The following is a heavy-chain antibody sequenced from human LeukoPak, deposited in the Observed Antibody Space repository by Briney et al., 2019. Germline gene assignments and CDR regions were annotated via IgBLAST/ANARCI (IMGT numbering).Heavy chain of an antibody. CDR3: AKATLRLRFLEWLLDYFDY. J-gene: IGHJ4*02. CDR1: GSTFSSYA. V-gene: IGHV3-23*01. D-gene: IGHD3-3*01. CDR2: ISGSGGST. Sequence: GGSLRLSCAASGSTFSSYAMSWVRQAPGKGLEWVSAISGSGGSTYYADSVKGRFTISRDNSKNTLYLQMNSLRAEDTAVYYCAKATLRLRFLEWLLDYFDYWGQGTLVTVSS.